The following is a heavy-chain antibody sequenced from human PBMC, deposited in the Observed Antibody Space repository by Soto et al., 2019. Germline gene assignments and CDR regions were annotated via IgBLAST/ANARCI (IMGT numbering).Heavy chain of an antibody. J-gene: IGHJ3*02. CDR3: AIRGYQYAFDI. V-gene: IGHV3-30*03. D-gene: IGHD2-2*01. CDR2: TSSDGGDK. Sequence: QLVESGGDVVQPGRSLRLSCVASGFSFSNYGMHRVRQAPGKGLEWVAVTSSDGGDKYYADSVKGRFTISRDNSKNTLYLQMNSLRPEDTAMFYCAIRGYQYAFDIWGQGTMVTVSS. CDR1: GFSFSNYG.